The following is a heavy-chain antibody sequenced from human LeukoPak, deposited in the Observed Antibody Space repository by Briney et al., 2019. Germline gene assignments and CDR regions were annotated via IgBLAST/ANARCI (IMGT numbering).Heavy chain of an antibody. CDR1: GGSISSYY. CDR2: INHSGST. V-gene: IGHV4-34*01. CDR3: ARALQLRDIVVVVAATLFDY. J-gene: IGHJ4*02. D-gene: IGHD2-15*01. Sequence: SETLSLTCTVSGGSISSYYWSWIRQPPGKGLEWIGEINHSGSTNYNPSLKSRVTISVDTSKNQFSLKLSSVTAADTAVYYCARALQLRDIVVVVAATLFDYWGQGTLVTVSS.